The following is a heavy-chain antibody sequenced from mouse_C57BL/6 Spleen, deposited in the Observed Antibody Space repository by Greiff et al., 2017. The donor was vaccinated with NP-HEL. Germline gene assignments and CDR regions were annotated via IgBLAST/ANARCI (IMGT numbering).Heavy chain of an antibody. CDR1: GFTFSDYY. D-gene: IGHD1-1*01. CDR2: INYDGSST. J-gene: IGHJ1*03. CDR3: ARAVYGGYFDV. Sequence: EVKVVESEGGLVQPGSSMKLSCTASGFTFSDYYMAWVRQVPEKGLEWVANINYDGSSTYYLDSLKSRFIISRDNAKNILYLQMSSLKSEDTATYYCARAVYGGYFDVWGTGTTVTVSS. V-gene: IGHV5-16*01.